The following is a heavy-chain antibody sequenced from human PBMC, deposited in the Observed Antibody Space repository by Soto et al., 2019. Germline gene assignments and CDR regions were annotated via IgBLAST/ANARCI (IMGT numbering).Heavy chain of an antibody. V-gene: IGHV3-21*01. Sequence: PGGSLRLSCAASGFTFSSYSMNWVRQAPGKWLEWVSSISSSSSYIYYADSVKGRFTISRDNAKNSLYLQMNSLRAEDTAVYYCARGPSGGHSYGYSRYWGQGXLVTVYS. J-gene: IGHJ4*02. D-gene: IGHD5-18*01. CDR3: ARGPSGGHSYGYSRY. CDR1: GFTFSSYS. CDR2: ISSSSSYI.